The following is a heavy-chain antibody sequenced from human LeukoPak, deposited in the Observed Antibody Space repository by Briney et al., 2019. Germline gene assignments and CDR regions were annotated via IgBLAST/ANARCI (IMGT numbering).Heavy chain of an antibody. CDR3: ARTARLLGP. Sequence: PGGSLRLSCAASGFTFSDSYMTWIRQTPGKGLGYLSYISGGGSDIIYADSVKGRFTISRDNAKNSLYLQMSSLRVDDSAVYYCARTARLLGPWGQGTLVTVSS. J-gene: IGHJ5*02. V-gene: IGHV3-11*04. CDR2: ISGGGSDI. CDR1: GFTFSDSY. D-gene: IGHD2-21*01.